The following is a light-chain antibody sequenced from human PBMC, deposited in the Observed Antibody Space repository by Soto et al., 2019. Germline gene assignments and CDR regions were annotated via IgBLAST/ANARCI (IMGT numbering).Light chain of an antibody. CDR1: QSVSSS. Sequence: EIVMTQSPATLSVSPGERATLSCRASQSVSSSLAWYQQKPGQAPRLLIYAASTRATGLPARFSGSGSGTEFTLTISSLQSEDSAVYYCQQYNDWPRTFGQGTKV. V-gene: IGKV3-15*01. CDR2: AAS. J-gene: IGKJ1*01. CDR3: QQYNDWPRT.